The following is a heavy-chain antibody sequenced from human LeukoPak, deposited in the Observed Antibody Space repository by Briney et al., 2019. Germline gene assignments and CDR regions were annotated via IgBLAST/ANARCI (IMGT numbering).Heavy chain of an antibody. CDR1: GFILGDYW. V-gene: IGHV3-7*01. D-gene: IGHD5-18*01. Sequence: GGSLRLSCAASGFILGDYWMTWVRQAPGKGLEWVANIRKDSGDKQYVDSVRGRFTISRDNAEKSLYLQMSSLRAEDTAVYYCAREGGYSFGSAFDYWGQGTLVTVSS. CDR3: AREGGYSFGSAFDY. CDR2: IRKDSGDK. J-gene: IGHJ4*02.